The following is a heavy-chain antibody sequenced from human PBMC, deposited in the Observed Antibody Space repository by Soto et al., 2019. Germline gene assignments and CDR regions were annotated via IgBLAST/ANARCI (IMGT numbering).Heavy chain of an antibody. J-gene: IGHJ6*02. V-gene: IGHV3-21*01. CDR2: ISSSSYI. CDR1: GFTFSSYS. D-gene: IGHD4-4*01. CDR3: AREYSFHYYYGMDV. Sequence: GGSLRLSCAASGFTFSSYSMNWVRQAPGKGLEWVSSISSSSYIYYADSVKGRFTISRDNAKNSLYLQMNSLRAEDTAVYYCAREYSFHYYYGMDVWGHGTTVTVSS.